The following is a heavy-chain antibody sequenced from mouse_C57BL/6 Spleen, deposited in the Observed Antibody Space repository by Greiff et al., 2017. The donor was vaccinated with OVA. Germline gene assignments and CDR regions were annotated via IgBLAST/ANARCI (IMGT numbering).Heavy chain of an antibody. CDR3: ARGGGPYGSSPYYAMDY. CDR2: ISNGGGST. Sequence: EVMLVESGGGLVQPGGSLTLSCAASGFTFSDYYLYWVRQTPEKRLEWVAYISNGGGSTYYPDTVTGRFPISRNNAKNTLYLQMSRLKSEDTAMYYCARGGGPYGSSPYYAMDYWGQGTSVTVSS. D-gene: IGHD1-1*01. V-gene: IGHV5-12*01. J-gene: IGHJ4*01. CDR1: GFTFSDYY.